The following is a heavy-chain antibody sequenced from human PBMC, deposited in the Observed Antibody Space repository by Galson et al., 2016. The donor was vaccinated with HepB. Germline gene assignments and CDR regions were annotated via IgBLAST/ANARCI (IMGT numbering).Heavy chain of an antibody. Sequence: SLRLSCAASGFTFSSSGMHWVRQAPGKGLEWVTIISYDGSNEYYADSVKGRFTISRDISKNTLYLQMNSLRAEDTAMYYCAKGSTDYGIDYWGQGTLVTVSS. V-gene: IGHV3-30*18. CDR3: AKGSTDYGIDY. J-gene: IGHJ4*02. D-gene: IGHD4-17*01. CDR2: ISYDGSNE. CDR1: GFTFSSSG.